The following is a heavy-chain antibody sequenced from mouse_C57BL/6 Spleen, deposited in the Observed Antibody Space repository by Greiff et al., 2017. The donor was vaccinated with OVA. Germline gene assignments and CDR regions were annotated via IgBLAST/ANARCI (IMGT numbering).Heavy chain of an antibody. Sequence: VQLQQPGAELVKPGASVKLSCKASGYTFTSYWMQWVKQRPGQGLAWIGEIDPSDSYTNYNQKFKGKATLTVDTSSSTAYMQLSSLTSEDSAVYYCARRRYGNFFFDYWGQGTTLTVSS. V-gene: IGHV1-50*01. CDR3: ARRRYGNFFFDY. CDR1: GYTFTSYW. J-gene: IGHJ2*01. D-gene: IGHD2-10*02. CDR2: IDPSDSYT.